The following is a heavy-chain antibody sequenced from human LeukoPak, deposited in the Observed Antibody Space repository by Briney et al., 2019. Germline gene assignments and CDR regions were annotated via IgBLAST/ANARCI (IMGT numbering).Heavy chain of an antibody. V-gene: IGHV4-59*01. Sequence: SETLSLTCTVSGRSISSYYWSWIRQPPGKGLEWFGYIYYSGSTNYNPSLKSRVTISVDTSKNQFSLKLSSVTAADTAVYYCARGGAGCSSTSCYFRFDPWGQGTLVTVSS. CDR2: IYYSGST. D-gene: IGHD2-2*01. J-gene: IGHJ5*02. CDR3: ARGGAGCSSTSCYFRFDP. CDR1: GRSISSYY.